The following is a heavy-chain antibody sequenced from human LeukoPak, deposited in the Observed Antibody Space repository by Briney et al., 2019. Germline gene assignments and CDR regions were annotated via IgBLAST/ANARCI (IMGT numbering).Heavy chain of an antibody. CDR1: GFIFSSYD. D-gene: IGHD3-10*01. Sequence: PGGSLRLSCAASGFIFSSYDMHWVRQAPGKGLEWVAIISYDGSNKYYADSVKGRFTISRDNSKNTLYLQMNSLRAEDTAVYYCAKDYYGSGSYDNHFDYWGQGTLVTVSS. V-gene: IGHV3-30*18. J-gene: IGHJ4*02. CDR2: ISYDGSNK. CDR3: AKDYYGSGSYDNHFDY.